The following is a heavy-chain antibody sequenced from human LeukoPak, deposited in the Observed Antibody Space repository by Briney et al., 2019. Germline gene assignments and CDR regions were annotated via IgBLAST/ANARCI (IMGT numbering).Heavy chain of an antibody. CDR1: GGTFSSYT. CDR2: IIPILGIA. CDR3: ARMSDCGGDCPIDY. V-gene: IGHV1-69*02. D-gene: IGHD2-21*02. Sequence: SVKVSCKASGGTFSSYTISWVRQAPGQGVEWMGRIIPILGIANYAQKFQGRVTITADKSTSTAYMELSSLRSEDTAVYYCARMSDCGGDCPIDYWGQGTLVTVSS. J-gene: IGHJ4*02.